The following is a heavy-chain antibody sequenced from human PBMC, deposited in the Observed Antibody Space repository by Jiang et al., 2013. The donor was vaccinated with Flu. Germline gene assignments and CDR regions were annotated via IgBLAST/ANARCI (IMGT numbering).Heavy chain of an antibody. V-gene: IGHV4-39*01. CDR1: GGSISSSGYF. J-gene: IGHJ4*02. CDR3: ARHLNLGYCSSTSCYSRVGYFDY. Sequence: LLKPSETLSLTCTVSGGSISSSGYFWGWIRQPPGKGLEWIGSIYYSGSTYYNPSLKSRVTISVDTSKNQFSLKLSSVTAADTAVYYCARHLNLGYCSSTSCYSRVGYFDYWGQGTLVTVSS. CDR2: IYYSGST. D-gene: IGHD2-2*01.